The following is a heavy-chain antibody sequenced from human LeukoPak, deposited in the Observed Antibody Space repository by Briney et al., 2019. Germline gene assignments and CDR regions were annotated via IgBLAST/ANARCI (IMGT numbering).Heavy chain of an antibody. Sequence: SETLSLTCTVSGGSISSSSYYWGWIRQPPGKGLEWIGSIYYSGSTYYNLSLKSRVTISVDTSKNQFSLKLSSVTAADTAVYYCAPFLLRGAYFDYWGQGTLVTVSS. CDR1: GGSISSSSYY. J-gene: IGHJ4*02. CDR3: APFLLRGAYFDY. D-gene: IGHD3-16*01. CDR2: IYYSGST. V-gene: IGHV4-39*01.